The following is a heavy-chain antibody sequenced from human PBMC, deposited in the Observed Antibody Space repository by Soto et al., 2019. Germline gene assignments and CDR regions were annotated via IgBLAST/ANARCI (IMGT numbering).Heavy chain of an antibody. D-gene: IGHD6-13*01. CDR1: GGSVSSGRYY. J-gene: IGHJ5*02. V-gene: IGHV4-61*01. Sequence: QVQLQDSGPGLVKPSETLSLTCTVSGGSVSSGRYYWSWIRQPPGTGLEWIGYIYYSGSTKYNPSLKSRVTISEDTSKSQFSLKLGSVSAADTAVYYCARVRQQQLLDPWGQGTLVTVSS. CDR3: ARVRQQQLLDP. CDR2: IYYSGST.